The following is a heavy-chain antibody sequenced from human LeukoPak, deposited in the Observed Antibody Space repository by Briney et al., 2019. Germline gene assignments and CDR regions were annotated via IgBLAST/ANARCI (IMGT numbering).Heavy chain of an antibody. CDR2: IYYSGST. D-gene: IGHD3-22*01. Sequence: SETLSLTCTVSGGSISSYYWSWLRQPPGKGLEWLGYIYYSGSTNYNPSLKSRVTISVDTSKNQFSLKLSSVTAADTAVYYCARETYYYDSSGYLFDYWGQGTLVTVSS. CDR3: ARETYYYDSSGYLFDY. CDR1: GGSISSYY. J-gene: IGHJ4*02. V-gene: IGHV4-59*01.